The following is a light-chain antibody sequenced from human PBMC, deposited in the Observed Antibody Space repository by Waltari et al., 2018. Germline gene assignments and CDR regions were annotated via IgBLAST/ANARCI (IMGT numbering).Light chain of an antibody. Sequence: QSALTQPPSVSGSPGQSVTISCTGTSSDVGGYNRVSWYQQSPGTAPKLVIFEVSNRPSGVPDRCSGSKSGNTASLTIFGLQAEDEADYYCTSYTGYSTYVFGTGTKVTVL. CDR3: TSYTGYSTYV. CDR2: EVS. V-gene: IGLV2-18*02. CDR1: SSDVGGYNR. J-gene: IGLJ1*01.